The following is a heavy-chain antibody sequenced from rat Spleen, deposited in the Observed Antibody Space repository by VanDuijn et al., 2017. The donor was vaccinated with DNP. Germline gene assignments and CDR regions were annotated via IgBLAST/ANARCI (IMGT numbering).Heavy chain of an antibody. Sequence: QVQLKESGPGLVQPSQTLSLTCTVSGLSLTSNSVSWIRQPPGKGLEWMGAIWSGGSTDYNSALKSRLSISRDTSKSQVFLKMNSLQTEDTAMYYCARVAGYRDYYVMDAWGQGASVTVSS. CDR1: GLSLTSNS. CDR2: IWSGGST. CDR3: ARVAGYRDYYVMDA. D-gene: IGHD1-4*01. V-gene: IGHV2-47*01. J-gene: IGHJ4*01.